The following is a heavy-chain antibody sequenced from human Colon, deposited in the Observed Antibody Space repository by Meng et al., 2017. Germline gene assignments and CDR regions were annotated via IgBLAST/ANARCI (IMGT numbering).Heavy chain of an antibody. V-gene: IGHV6-1*01. CDR3: TTWYGEY. Sequence: QVQFEQSGPGLLKPPETLSLTCATSGDSVSSNRALWHWVRQSPSRGLEWLGQTYYRSEWQNHYGVSVKSRITINADTSRNHFSLHLNSVTPEDTAVYYCTTWYGEYWGQGTLVTVSS. CDR2: TYYRSEWQN. CDR1: GDSVSSNRAL. D-gene: IGHD3-10*01. J-gene: IGHJ4*02.